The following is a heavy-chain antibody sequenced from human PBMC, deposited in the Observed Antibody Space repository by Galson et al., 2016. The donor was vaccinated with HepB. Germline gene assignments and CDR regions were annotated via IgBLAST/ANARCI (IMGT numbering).Heavy chain of an antibody. CDR3: AAGEAVAGIAY. J-gene: IGHJ4*02. CDR1: GHSITSSDW. CDR2: IYYSGST. D-gene: IGHD6-19*01. V-gene: IGHV4-28*01. Sequence: ETLSLTCAVSGHSITSSDWWGWIRQPPGKGLELIGYIYYSGSTYFNPSLKSRVTMSVDTSKNHFSLKLRSMTAVDTAVYYCAAGEAVAGIAYWGQGNLVTVSS.